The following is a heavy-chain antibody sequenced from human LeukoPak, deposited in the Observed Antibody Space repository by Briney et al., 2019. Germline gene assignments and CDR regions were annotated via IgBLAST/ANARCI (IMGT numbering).Heavy chain of an antibody. CDR2: INPNSGGT. V-gene: IGHV1-2*02. CDR3: ARDLGMTNDY. Sequence: ASVKVSCKASGYTFTGYYIHWVRQAPGQRLEWMGFINPNSGGTTFAQKFQGRVTMARDTSVSTAYMALRSLRSDDTAVYYCARDLGMTNDYWGQGTLVTVSS. CDR1: GYTFTGYY. J-gene: IGHJ4*02.